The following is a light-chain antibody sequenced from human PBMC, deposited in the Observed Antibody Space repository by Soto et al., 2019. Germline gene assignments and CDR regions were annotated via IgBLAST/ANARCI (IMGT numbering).Light chain of an antibody. CDR2: DAS. CDR1: QSVNSY. V-gene: IGKV3-11*01. J-gene: IGKJ2*01. CDR3: QQRSNSPPYT. Sequence: EIVLTQSPATLSLSPGERATLSCRASQSVNSYLAWYQQKPGQAPRLLIYDASNRATGIPARFSGSGSGTDFPLPISSLEPEDFAVYYCQQRSNSPPYTFGQGTKLEIK.